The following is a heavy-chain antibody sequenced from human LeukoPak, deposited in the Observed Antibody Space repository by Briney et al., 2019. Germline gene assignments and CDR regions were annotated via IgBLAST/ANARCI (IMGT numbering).Heavy chain of an antibody. V-gene: IGHV1-69*13. CDR3: ASNRDSSGYYFFDY. D-gene: IGHD3-22*01. Sequence: ASVKVSCKASGGTFSSYAISWVRQAPGQGLEWMGGIIPIFGTANYAQKFQGRVAITADESTSTAYMELSSLGSEDTAVYYCASNRDSSGYYFFDYWGQGTLVTVSS. J-gene: IGHJ4*02. CDR2: IIPIFGTA. CDR1: GGTFSSYA.